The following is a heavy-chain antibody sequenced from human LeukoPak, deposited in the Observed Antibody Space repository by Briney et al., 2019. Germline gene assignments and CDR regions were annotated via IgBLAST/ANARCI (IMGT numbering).Heavy chain of an antibody. V-gene: IGHV3-11*01. J-gene: IGHJ1*01. Sequence: KTGGSLRLSCAASGFTLSAYCMSWIRQAPGKGLGWVAYISGSGKLIFYGDSVKGRFTISRDNAKNSLYLQMNSLRAEDSAVYYCARDIDGAIGYCSSANCRSDHWGQGILVTVSS. CDR3: ARDIDGAIGYCSSANCRSDH. CDR2: ISGSGKLI. CDR1: GFTLSAYC. D-gene: IGHD2-2*01.